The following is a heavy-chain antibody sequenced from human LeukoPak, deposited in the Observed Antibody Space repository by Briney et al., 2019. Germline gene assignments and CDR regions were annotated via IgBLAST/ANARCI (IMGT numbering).Heavy chain of an antibody. J-gene: IGHJ4*02. V-gene: IGHV4-34*01. D-gene: IGHD1-1*01. CDR3: ARLWRAAIDY. CDR2: IYYSGST. Sequence: SSETLSLTCGVYGGSFSDYYWSWIRQPPGKGLEWIGSIYYSGSTYYNPSLKSRVTISADTSKNQFSLKLSSVTAADTAVYYCARLWRAAIDYGGQGTLVTVSS. CDR1: GGSFSDYY.